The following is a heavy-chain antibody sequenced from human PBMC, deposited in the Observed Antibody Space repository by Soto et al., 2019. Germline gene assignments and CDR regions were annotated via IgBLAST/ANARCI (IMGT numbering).Heavy chain of an antibody. D-gene: IGHD6-6*01. CDR2: IYYSGST. CDR3: ALEGGGSSSFFYT. CDR1: GGSISSGGYY. J-gene: IGHJ4*02. V-gene: IGHV4-31*03. Sequence: SETLSLTCTVSGGSISSGGYYWSWIRQHPGKGLEWIGYIYYSGSTYYNPSLKSRVTISVDTSKNQFSLKLSSVTAADTAVYYCALEGGGSSSFFYTWGQGTLVTVSS.